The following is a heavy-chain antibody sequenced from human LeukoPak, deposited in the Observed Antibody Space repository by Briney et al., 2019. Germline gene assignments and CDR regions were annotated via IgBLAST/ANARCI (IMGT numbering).Heavy chain of an antibody. V-gene: IGHV4-59*12. J-gene: IGHJ5*02. D-gene: IGHD2-2*01. CDR2: IYYSGST. Sequence: SETLSLTCTVSGGSISSYYWSWIRQPPGKGLEWIGYIYYSGSTNYNPSLKSRVTISVDTSKNQFSLKLSSVTAADTAVYYCARVSCSSTSCYRFDPWGQGTLVTVSS. CDR1: GGSISSYY. CDR3: ARVSCSSTSCYRFDP.